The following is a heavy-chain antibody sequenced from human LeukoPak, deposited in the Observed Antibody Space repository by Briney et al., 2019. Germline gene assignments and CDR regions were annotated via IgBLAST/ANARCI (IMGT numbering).Heavy chain of an antibody. J-gene: IGHJ4*02. Sequence: PGGSLRLSCAPSGFTFSNYAMYWVRQAPGKGLEWVSGISDSGGSKRYAGSVKGRFSISRDNSKNTLYLQMNSLRAEDTAIYYCAKVMDYGGNQAIDYWGQGTLVTVSS. CDR3: AKVMDYGGNQAIDY. V-gene: IGHV3-23*01. CDR1: GFTFSNYA. CDR2: ISDSGGSK. D-gene: IGHD4-23*01.